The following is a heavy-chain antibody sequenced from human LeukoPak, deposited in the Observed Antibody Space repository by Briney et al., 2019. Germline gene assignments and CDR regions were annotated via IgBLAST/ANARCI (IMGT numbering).Heavy chain of an antibody. D-gene: IGHD3-22*01. J-gene: IGHJ4*02. CDR1: GFTFSSYE. Sequence: GGSLRLSCAASGFTFSSYEMNWVRQAPGKGLEWVSYISSSGSTIYYADSVKGRFTISRDNSKNTLYLQMNSLRAEDTAVYYCAKDRYYDSSGPSPIDYWGQGTLVTVSS. V-gene: IGHV3-48*03. CDR2: ISSSGSTI. CDR3: AKDRYYDSSGPSPIDY.